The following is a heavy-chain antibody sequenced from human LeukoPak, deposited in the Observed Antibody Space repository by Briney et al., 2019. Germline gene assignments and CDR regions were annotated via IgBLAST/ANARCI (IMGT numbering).Heavy chain of an antibody. J-gene: IGHJ4*02. Sequence: SGTLSLTCAVSGASISSSNWWSWVRQPPGKGLEWIGYIYYSGSTNYNPSLKSRVTISVDTSKNQFSLKLSSVTAADTAVYYCATYYYDNSGYVHYFDYWGQGTLVTVSS. CDR3: ATYYYDNSGYVHYFDY. V-gene: IGHV4-4*02. D-gene: IGHD3-22*01. CDR1: GASISSSNW. CDR2: IYYSGST.